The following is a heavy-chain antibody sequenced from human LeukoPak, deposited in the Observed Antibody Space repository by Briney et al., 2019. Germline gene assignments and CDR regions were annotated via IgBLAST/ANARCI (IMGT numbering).Heavy chain of an antibody. J-gene: IGHJ3*02. CDR3: ASGGYSGYDYGAFDI. CDR2: IYSGGST. Sequence: AGGSLRLSCAASGFTFSSYGMHWVRQAPGKGLEWVSVIYSGGSTYYADSVKGRFTISRDNSKNTLYLQMNSLRAEDTAVYYCASGGYSGYDYGAFDIWGQGTMVTVSS. D-gene: IGHD5-12*01. V-gene: IGHV3-66*01. CDR1: GFTFSSYG.